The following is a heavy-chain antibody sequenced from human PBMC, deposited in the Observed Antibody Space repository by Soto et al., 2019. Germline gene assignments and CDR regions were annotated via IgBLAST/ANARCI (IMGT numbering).Heavy chain of an antibody. CDR1: GFTLSNYA. CDR2: ISSDSRYI. J-gene: IGHJ6*04. V-gene: IGHV3-48*02. CDR3: TRIKLAEFLFINFDANDRDV. D-gene: IGHD3-16*01. Sequence: EVQLVESGGGLVQPGGALRLSCAASGFTLSNYAVNWVRQAPGKGLEWVSYISSDSRYIYYGDSVKGRFTISRDNARNSVDLQMNSRRDEDTAVYYCTRIKLAEFLFINFDANDRDVWGKGTSVTDSS.